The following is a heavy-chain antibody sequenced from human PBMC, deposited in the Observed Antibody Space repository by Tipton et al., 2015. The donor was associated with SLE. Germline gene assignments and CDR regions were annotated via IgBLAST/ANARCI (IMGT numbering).Heavy chain of an antibody. D-gene: IGHD4-11*01. CDR3: ARVLQSGDAFDI. Sequence: QLVQSGAEVKKPGASVKVSCKASGYTFNSYYIHWVRQAPRQGLEWMGIINPGGGSTTYSQKFQGRVTMTRDTSTSTVYMELSSLGSEDTAVYYCARVLQSGDAFDIWGQGTMVTVSS. CDR2: INPGGGST. V-gene: IGHV1-46*02. J-gene: IGHJ3*02. CDR1: GYTFNSYY.